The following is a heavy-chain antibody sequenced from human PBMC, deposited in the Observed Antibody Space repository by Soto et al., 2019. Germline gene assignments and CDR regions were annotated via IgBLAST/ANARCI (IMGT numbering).Heavy chain of an antibody. CDR1: GGSISSSSYY. D-gene: IGHD6-13*01. J-gene: IGHJ4*02. Sequence: QLQLQESGPGLVKPSETLSLTCTVSGGSISSSSYYWGWIRQPPGKGLEWIGSIYYSGSTYYNPSLKSRVTISVDTSKNQFSLKLSSVTAADTAVYYCARLWGGYSSSWGYYFDYWGQGTLVTVSS. CDR2: IYYSGST. CDR3: ARLWGGYSSSWGYYFDY. V-gene: IGHV4-39*01.